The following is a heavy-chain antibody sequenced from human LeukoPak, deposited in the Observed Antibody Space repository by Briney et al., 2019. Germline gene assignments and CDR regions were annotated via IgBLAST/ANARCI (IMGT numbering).Heavy chain of an antibody. CDR1: GFTFTSYG. Sequence: ASVKVSCKASGFTFTSYGITWVRLAPGQGLEWMGWISPKNGNTDYVQKFQGRVTMTTDTSTSTAYMELKSLRSDDTAVYYCAREGIAVAGPPRGIGYYYYMDVWGKGTTVTVSS. V-gene: IGHV1-18*01. J-gene: IGHJ6*03. D-gene: IGHD6-19*01. CDR2: ISPKNGNT. CDR3: AREGIAVAGPPRGIGYYYYMDV.